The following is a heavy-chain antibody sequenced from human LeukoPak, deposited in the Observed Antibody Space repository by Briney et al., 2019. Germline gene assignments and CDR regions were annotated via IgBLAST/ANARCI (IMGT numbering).Heavy chain of an antibody. J-gene: IGHJ4*02. CDR2: ISSSGSTI. Sequence: GGSLRLSCAASGFTFSDYYMSWIRQAPGKGLEWVSYISSSGSTIYYADSVKGRFTISRDNAKNSLYLQMNSLRAEDTAVDYCARDLLIARSGQQLAFGYDYWGQGTLVTVSS. V-gene: IGHV3-11*01. D-gene: IGHD6-13*01. CDR1: GFTFSDYY. CDR3: ARDLLIARSGQQLAFGYDY.